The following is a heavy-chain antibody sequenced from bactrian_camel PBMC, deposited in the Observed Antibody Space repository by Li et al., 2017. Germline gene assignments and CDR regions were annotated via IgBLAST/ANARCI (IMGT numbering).Heavy chain of an antibody. CDR3: AVRPLGRLCPVAGLTQYNY. Sequence: HVQLVESGGGSAQVGGSLRLSCSASADALMYMAWFRQTPGEEREGVAVIDALDRIGYADSVQGRFTISKDNAASTLYLQMNSLKPEDTAMYYCAVRPLGRLCPVAGLTQYNYLGQGTQVTVS. D-gene: IGHD1*01. CDR1: ADALMY. CDR2: IDALDRI. J-gene: IGHJ4*01. V-gene: IGHV3S55*01.